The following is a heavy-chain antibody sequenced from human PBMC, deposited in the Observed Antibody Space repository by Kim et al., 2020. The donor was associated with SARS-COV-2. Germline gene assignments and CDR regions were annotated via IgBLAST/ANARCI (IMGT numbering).Heavy chain of an antibody. D-gene: IGHD2-2*01. CDR3: ARSKGYHLPTDWFDP. Sequence: SETLSLTCTVSGGSVSFYYYNWIRQSPGKGLEWIGSIYYSGNTNYNPPLKSRVTISVDTSKNQFSLKLSSVTAADTAVYFCARSKGYHLPTDWFDPWGQGTLVTVAS. V-gene: IGHV4-59*02. J-gene: IGHJ5*02. CDR1: GGSVSFYY. CDR2: IYYSGNT.